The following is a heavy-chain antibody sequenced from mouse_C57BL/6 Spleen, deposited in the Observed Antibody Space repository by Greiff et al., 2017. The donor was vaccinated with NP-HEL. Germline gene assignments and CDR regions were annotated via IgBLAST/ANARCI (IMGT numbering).Heavy chain of an antibody. CDR1: GYTFTSYG. D-gene: IGHD2-2*01. Sequence: QVQLKESGAELARPGASVKLSCKASGYTFTSYGISWVKQRTGQGLEWIGEIYPRSGNTYYNEKFKGKATLTADKSSSTAYMELRSLTSEDSAVYFCARSAVTTVFAYWGQGTLVTVSA. V-gene: IGHV1-81*01. J-gene: IGHJ3*01. CDR3: ARSAVTTVFAY. CDR2: IYPRSGNT.